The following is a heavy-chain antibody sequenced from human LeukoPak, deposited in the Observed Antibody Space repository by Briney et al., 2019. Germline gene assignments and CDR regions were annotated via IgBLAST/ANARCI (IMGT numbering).Heavy chain of an antibody. CDR1: GESFSGYY. D-gene: IGHD3-10*01. CDR2: INHSGST. J-gene: IGHJ5*02. Sequence: SKTLSLTCAVYGESFSGYYWSWIRQPPGKGLEWIGEINHSGSTDYNPSLKSRVTISVDTSKNQFSLKLSSVTAADTAVYYCARRAYGSGRRFDPWGQGTLVTVSS. CDR3: ARRAYGSGRRFDP. V-gene: IGHV4-34*01.